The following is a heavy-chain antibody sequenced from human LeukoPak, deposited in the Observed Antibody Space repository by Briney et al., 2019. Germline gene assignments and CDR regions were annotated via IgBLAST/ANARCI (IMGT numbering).Heavy chain of an antibody. CDR3: ARDFPYYYDISGYYSDY. D-gene: IGHD3-22*01. CDR2: IKQDGSEK. CDR1: GFTFRSYN. V-gene: IGHV3-7*01. Sequence: GGSLRLSCAASGFTFRSYNMNWVRQAPGKGLEWVANIKQDGSEKYYVDSVKGRFTISRDNAKNSLYLQMNSLRAEDTAVYYCARDFPYYYDISGYYSDYWGQGILVTVSS. J-gene: IGHJ4*02.